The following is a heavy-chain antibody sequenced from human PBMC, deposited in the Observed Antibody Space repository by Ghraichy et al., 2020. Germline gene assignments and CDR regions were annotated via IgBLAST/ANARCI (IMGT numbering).Heavy chain of an antibody. D-gene: IGHD1-26*01. Sequence: GGYLRLSCAASGFTFSDYYMSWIREAPGKGLEWVSYISSSSSYTNYADSVKGRFTISRDNAKNSLYLQMNSLRAEDTAVYYCARGVVGATSIFDYWGQGTLVTVSS. CDR3: ARGVVGATSIFDY. CDR2: ISSSSSYT. V-gene: IGHV3-11*06. CDR1: GFTFSDYY. J-gene: IGHJ4*02.